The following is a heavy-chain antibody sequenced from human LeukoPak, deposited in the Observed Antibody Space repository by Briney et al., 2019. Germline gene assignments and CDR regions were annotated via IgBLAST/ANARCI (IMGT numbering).Heavy chain of an antibody. CDR3: AELGITMIGGV. Sequence: GGSLRLSCAASGFTFSSYEMNWVRQAPGKGLEWVSAIRTGGDSTYYADSVKGRFTISRDNSKNTLYLQMNSLRAEDTAVYYCAELGITMIGGVWGKGTTVTISS. D-gene: IGHD3-10*02. J-gene: IGHJ6*04. CDR2: IRTGGDST. V-gene: IGHV3-23*01. CDR1: GFTFSSYE.